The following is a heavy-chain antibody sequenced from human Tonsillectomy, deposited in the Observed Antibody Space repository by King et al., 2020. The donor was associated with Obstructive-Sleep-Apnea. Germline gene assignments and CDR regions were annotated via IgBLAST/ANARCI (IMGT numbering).Heavy chain of an antibody. D-gene: IGHD5-24*01. CDR2: IDPSDSYT. J-gene: IGHJ5*02. CDR3: ASSEMATIDDWFDP. CDR1: GYSFTSYW. Sequence: QLVQSGAEVKKPGESLRISCKGSGYSFTSYWISWVRQMPGKGLEWMGRIDPSDSYTNSSPSFQGHVPIPADKSISPAYLQWSSLKASDTAMYYCASSEMATIDDWFDPWGQGTLVTVSS. V-gene: IGHV5-10-1*01.